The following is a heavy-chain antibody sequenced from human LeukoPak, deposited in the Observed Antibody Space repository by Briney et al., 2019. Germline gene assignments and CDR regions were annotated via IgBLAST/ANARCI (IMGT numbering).Heavy chain of an antibody. J-gene: IGHJ4*02. V-gene: IGHV5-10-1*01. CDR3: AKTNDYGDYASDY. Sequence: GESLKISCNGSGYSFTSYWISWVRQMPGKGLEWMGRIDPSDSYTNYSPSFQGHVTISADKSISTAYLQWSSLKASDTAMYYCAKTNDYGDYASDYWGQGTLVTVSS. D-gene: IGHD4-17*01. CDR2: IDPSDSYT. CDR1: GYSFTSYW.